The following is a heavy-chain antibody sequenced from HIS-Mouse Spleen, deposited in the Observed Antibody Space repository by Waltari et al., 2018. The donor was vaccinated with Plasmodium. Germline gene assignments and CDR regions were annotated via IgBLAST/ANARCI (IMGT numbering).Heavy chain of an antibody. J-gene: IGHJ4*02. CDR1: GFPFSSYG. V-gene: IGHV3-30*18. Sequence: QVQLVESGGGVVQPGRYLRLSWAASGFPFSSYGMHWVRQAPGKGLEWVAVISYDGSNKYYADSVKGRFTISRDNSKNTLYLQMNSLRAEDTAVYYCAKAQGVINFDYWGQGTLVTVSS. CDR3: AKAQGVINFDY. CDR2: ISYDGSNK. D-gene: IGHD3-16*01.